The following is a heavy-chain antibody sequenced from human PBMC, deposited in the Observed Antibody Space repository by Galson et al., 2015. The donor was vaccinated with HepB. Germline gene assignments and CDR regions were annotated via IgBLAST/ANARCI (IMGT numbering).Heavy chain of an antibody. J-gene: IGHJ4*02. V-gene: IGHV3-23*01. CDR2: ITADDGST. D-gene: IGHD2-21*01. Sequence: SLRLSCAASEFTFSSCAMTWVRQVPGEGLEWVSSITADDGSTFHTDSVKGRFAISRDNSKSPLYLQMSSLRAEDTAIYYCAKVDCGHVGCRRIAYWGQGTLVTVSS. CDR3: AKVDCGHVGCRRIAY. CDR1: EFTFSSCA.